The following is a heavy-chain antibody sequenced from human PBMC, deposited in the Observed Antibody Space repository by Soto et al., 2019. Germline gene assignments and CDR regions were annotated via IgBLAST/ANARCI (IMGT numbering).Heavy chain of an antibody. CDR2: ISSSSSYI. J-gene: IGHJ3*02. D-gene: IGHD3-16*02. CDR3: ARCWGSYRFETRNPDAFDI. Sequence: GGSLRLSCAASGFTFSSYSMNWVRQAPGKGLEWVSSISSSSSYIYYADSVKGRFTISRDNAKNSLYLQMNSLRAEDTAVYYFARCWGSYRFETRNPDAFDIWGQGTMVTVSS. CDR1: GFTFSSYS. V-gene: IGHV3-21*01.